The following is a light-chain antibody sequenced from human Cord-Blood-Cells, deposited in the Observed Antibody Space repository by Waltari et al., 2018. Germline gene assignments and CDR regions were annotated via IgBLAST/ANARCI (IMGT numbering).Light chain of an antibody. CDR1: SSDVGSYNL. J-gene: IGLJ2*01. V-gene: IGLV2-23*03. CDR2: EGS. Sequence: QSALTQPASVSGSPGQSITISCTGTSSDVGSYNLVSWYQQHPGKAPKLMIYEGSKRPSWFSNRFSGSKSGNTASLTISGLQAEDEADYYCCSYAGSSTFVFGGGTKLTVL. CDR3: CSYAGSSTFV.